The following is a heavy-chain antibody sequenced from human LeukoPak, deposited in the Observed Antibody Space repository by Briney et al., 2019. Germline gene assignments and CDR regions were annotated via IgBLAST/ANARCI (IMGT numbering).Heavy chain of an antibody. J-gene: IGHJ3*02. CDR2: ISAYNGNT. D-gene: IGHD5-12*01. Sequence: ASVKVSCRASGYTFTSYGISWVRQAPGQGLEWTGWISAYNGNTNYAQKLQGRVTMTTDTSTSTAYMELRSLRSDDTAVCYCAREALRGYSGYDSGDAFDIWGQGTMVTVSS. V-gene: IGHV1-18*01. CDR1: GYTFTSYG. CDR3: AREALRGYSGYDSGDAFDI.